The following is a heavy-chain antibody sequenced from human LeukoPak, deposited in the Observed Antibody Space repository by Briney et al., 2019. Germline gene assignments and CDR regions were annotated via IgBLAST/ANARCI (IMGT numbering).Heavy chain of an antibody. CDR1: RLTFSTYW. J-gene: IGHJ4*02. V-gene: IGHV3-7*01. D-gene: IGHD2-15*01. CDR2: INQDGSEK. CDR3: ASRGWYQQD. Sequence: PGGSLRLSCAASRLTFSTYWMSWVRQAPGKELEWVANINQDGSEKYYVDSVKGRFTISRDNAKNSLYLQMNSLRVEDAAVYYCASRGWYQQDWGLGTLVTVSS.